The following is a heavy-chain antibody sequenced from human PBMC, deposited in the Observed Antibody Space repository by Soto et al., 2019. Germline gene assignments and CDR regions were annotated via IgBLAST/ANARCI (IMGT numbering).Heavy chain of an antibody. J-gene: IGHJ4*02. Sequence: EVQLVESGGGLVQPGGSLRLSCAASGFTFSNYNMNWVRQAPGKGLEWIALIRDDASPVYYADSVKGRFTISRDNAKNSLYLQMNSLRVEDTAVYYCARDSPYNGYPDNDYWGQGTLVTVSS. CDR2: IRDDASPV. V-gene: IGHV3-48*01. D-gene: IGHD5-12*01. CDR3: ARDSPYNGYPDNDY. CDR1: GFTFSNYN.